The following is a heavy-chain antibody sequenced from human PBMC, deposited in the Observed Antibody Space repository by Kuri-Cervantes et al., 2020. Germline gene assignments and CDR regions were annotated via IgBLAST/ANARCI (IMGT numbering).Heavy chain of an antibody. V-gene: IGHV2-70D*14. CDR3: ARKILTGPFDY. Sequence: SGPTLVKPTQTLTLTCTFSGFSLSTSGMRVSWIRQPPGKALEWLARIDWDDDKFYSTSLKTRLTISKDTSKNQVVLTMTNVDPVDTGTYYCARKILTGPFDYWGQGTLVTVSS. D-gene: IGHD1-20*01. CDR2: IDWDDDK. J-gene: IGHJ4*02. CDR1: GFSLSTSGMR.